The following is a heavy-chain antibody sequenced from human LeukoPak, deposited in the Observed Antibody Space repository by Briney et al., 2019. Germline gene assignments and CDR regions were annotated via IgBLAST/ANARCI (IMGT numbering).Heavy chain of an antibody. Sequence: ASVKVSCKASGYTFTGYYMHWVRQAPGQGLEWMGWINPNSGGTNYAQKFQGRVTMTRDLSTSTVYMELNSLRSEDTAVYYCASGGLRFFSRFDPWGQGTLVTVSS. CDR2: INPNSGGT. D-gene: IGHD3-3*01. J-gene: IGHJ5*02. V-gene: IGHV1-2*02. CDR3: ASGGLRFFSRFDP. CDR1: GYTFTGYY.